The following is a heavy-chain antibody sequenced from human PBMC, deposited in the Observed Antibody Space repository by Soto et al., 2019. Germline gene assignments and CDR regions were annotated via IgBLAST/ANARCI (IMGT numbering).Heavy chain of an antibody. D-gene: IGHD3-10*01. CDR3: TTGITLIRGVTPPGYYYGIDV. J-gene: IGHJ6*02. V-gene: IGHV1-69*01. CDR1: GGTFSSYA. Sequence: QVQLVQSGAEVKKPGSSVKVSCKASGGTFSSYAISWVRQAPGQALEWMGGFNPIFETANYAQKFQGRVTITVDGPTNTAYMELSSMISEDTAVYYCTTGITLIRGVTPPGYYYGIDVWGQGTAVAVSS. CDR2: FNPIFETA.